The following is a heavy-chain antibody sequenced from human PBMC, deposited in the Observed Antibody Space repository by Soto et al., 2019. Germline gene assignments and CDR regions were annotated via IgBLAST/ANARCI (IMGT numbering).Heavy chain of an antibody. CDR2: ISSSSSYI. CDR3: ARALDYRYYYYGMDV. Sequence: PGGSLRLSCAASGFTFSSYSMNWVRQAPGKGLEWVPSISSSSSYIYYADSVKGRFTISRDNAKNSLYLQMNSLRAEDTAVYYCARALDYRYYYYGMDVWGQGTTVTVSS. D-gene: IGHD3-16*01. CDR1: GFTFSSYS. V-gene: IGHV3-21*01. J-gene: IGHJ6*02.